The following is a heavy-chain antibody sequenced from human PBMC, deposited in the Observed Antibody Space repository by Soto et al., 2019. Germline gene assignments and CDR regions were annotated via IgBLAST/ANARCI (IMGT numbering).Heavy chain of an antibody. CDR2: ITGSGSTI. D-gene: IGHD6-13*01. CDR3: AGDFTAYLSSWFHL. V-gene: IGHV3-23*01. J-gene: IGHJ5*02. CDR1: EFTFSSNA. Sequence: EVQLLESGGGLVQPGGSLRLSCAASEFTFSSNAMHWVRQAPGKGLEWVSGITGSGSTIFYADSVKGRFTISRDNFKNTLSLHMSSLRAEDTAIYYCAGDFTAYLSSWFHLWGQGTLVTVSS.